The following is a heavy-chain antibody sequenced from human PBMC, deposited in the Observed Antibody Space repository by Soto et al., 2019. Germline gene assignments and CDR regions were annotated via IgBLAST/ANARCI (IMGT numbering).Heavy chain of an antibody. CDR3: ARRVLSLFGNYGMDV. Sequence: GGSLRLSCAASGFTFSDYYMSWIRQAPGKGLEWVSYISSSSSYTNYADSVKGRFTISRDNAKNSLYLQMNSLRAEDTAVYYCARRVLSLFGNYGMDVWGQGTTVTVSS. J-gene: IGHJ6*02. V-gene: IGHV3-11*06. D-gene: IGHD2-21*01. CDR1: GFTFSDYY. CDR2: ISSSSSYT.